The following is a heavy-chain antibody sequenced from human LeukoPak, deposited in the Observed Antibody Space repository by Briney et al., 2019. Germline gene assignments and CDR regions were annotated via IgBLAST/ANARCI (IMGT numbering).Heavy chain of an antibody. CDR1: VFTFSDAW. CDR3: ITSYYYDSSGYGY. D-gene: IGHD3-22*01. CDR2: IKSKTDGGTT. V-gene: IGHV3-15*01. J-gene: IGHJ4*02. Sequence: PGGSLRLSCAASVFTFSDAWMSWLRQAPGKGLKWVGRIKSKTDGGTTDYAAPVKGRFTISRNDSKNTLYLQMNSLKTKDTAVYYCITSYYYDSSGYGYWGQGTLVILSS.